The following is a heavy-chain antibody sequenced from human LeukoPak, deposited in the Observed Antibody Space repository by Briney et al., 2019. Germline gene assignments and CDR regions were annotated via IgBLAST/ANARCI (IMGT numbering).Heavy chain of an antibody. J-gene: IGHJ4*02. Sequence: SETLSLTCAVYGGSFSGYYWSWIRQPPGKGLEWIGEINHSGSTNYNPSLKSRVTISVDTSKNQFSLKLSSVTAADAAVYYCARGRGKGLGRRDGYKFIPLGYFDYWGQGTLVTVSP. V-gene: IGHV4-34*01. CDR3: ARGRGKGLGRRDGYKFIPLGYFDY. CDR2: INHSGST. CDR1: GGSFSGYY. D-gene: IGHD5-24*01.